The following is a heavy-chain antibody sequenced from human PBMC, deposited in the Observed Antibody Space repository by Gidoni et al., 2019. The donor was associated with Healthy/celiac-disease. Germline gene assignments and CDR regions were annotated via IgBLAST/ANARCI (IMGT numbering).Heavy chain of an antibody. D-gene: IGHD4-17*01. CDR3: ARENYGDYYDY. Sequence: QVQLVESGGGLVKPGGFLSISCAASGFTFSDYYMSWFRQAPWKGLVWVSYISSSGSTIYYADSVKGRFTISRDNAKNSLYLQMNSLRAEDTAVYYCARENYGDYYDYWGQGTLVTVSS. CDR2: ISSSGSTI. V-gene: IGHV3-11*01. CDR1: GFTFSDYY. J-gene: IGHJ4*02.